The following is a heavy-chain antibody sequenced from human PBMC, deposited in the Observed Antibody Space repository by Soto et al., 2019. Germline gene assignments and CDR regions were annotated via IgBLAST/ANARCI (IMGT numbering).Heavy chain of an antibody. Sequence: GGSLRLSCAASGFTFSSYAMHWVRQAPGKGLEWVAVISYDGSNKYYADSVKGRFTISRDNSKNTLYLQMNSLRAEDTAVYYCARDLRPSLLDYGDLYGMDVWGQGTTVTVSS. J-gene: IGHJ6*02. D-gene: IGHD4-17*01. CDR1: GFTFSSYA. V-gene: IGHV3-30-3*01. CDR3: ARDLRPSLLDYGDLYGMDV. CDR2: ISYDGSNK.